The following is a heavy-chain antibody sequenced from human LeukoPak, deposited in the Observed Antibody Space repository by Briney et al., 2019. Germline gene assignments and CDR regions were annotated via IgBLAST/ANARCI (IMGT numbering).Heavy chain of an antibody. CDR3: AKDESIAAAGYYFDS. Sequence: PGGSLRLSCAASGFTFSTYGMHWVRQAPGKGLEWVAVIANDGRDKKYVDSVKGRFTISRDSSKNTLYLQMNSLRAEDTAVYYCAKDESIAAAGYYFDSWGQGTLVTVSS. J-gene: IGHJ4*02. D-gene: IGHD6-13*01. CDR1: GFTFSTYG. V-gene: IGHV3-30*18. CDR2: IANDGRDK.